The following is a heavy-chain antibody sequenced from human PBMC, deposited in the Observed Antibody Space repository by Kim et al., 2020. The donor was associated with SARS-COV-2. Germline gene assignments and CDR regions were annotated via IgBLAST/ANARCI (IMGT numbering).Heavy chain of an antibody. CDR1: GYTFTSYY. V-gene: IGHV1-46*01. CDR2: INPSGGST. D-gene: IGHD2-2*02. J-gene: IGHJ6*02. Sequence: ASVKVSCKASGYTFTSYYMHWVRQAPGQGLEWMGIINPSGGSTSYAQKFQGRVTMTRDTSTSTVYMELSSLRSEDTAVYYCARDTTNRGLYCSSTSCYNGGYDYYYGMDVWGQGTTVTVSS. CDR3: ARDTTNRGLYCSSTSCYNGGYDYYYGMDV.